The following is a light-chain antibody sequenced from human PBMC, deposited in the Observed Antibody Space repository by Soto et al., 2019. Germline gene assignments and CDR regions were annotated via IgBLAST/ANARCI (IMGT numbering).Light chain of an antibody. CDR1: QSVSSN. V-gene: IGKV3-15*01. J-gene: IGKJ4*01. CDR2: GAS. CDR3: QQYNNWPPLT. Sequence: EIVMTQSPATLSVSPGERATLSCMASQSVSSNLAWYQQIPGQAPRLLIYGASTRATGIPATFSGSGSGTEFTLTITSLQSEDFAVYYCQQYNNWPPLTFGGGTKVEIK.